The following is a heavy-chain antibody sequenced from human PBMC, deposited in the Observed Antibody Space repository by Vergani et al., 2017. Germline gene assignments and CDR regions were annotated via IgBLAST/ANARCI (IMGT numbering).Heavy chain of an antibody. D-gene: IGHD4-17*01. CDR2: IYYSGST. CDR3: ARDTTIRDYVGNWFDP. V-gene: IGHV4-31*03. Sequence: QVQLQESGPGLVKPSQTLSLTCTVSGGSISSGGYYWSWIRQHPGKGLEWIGYIYYSGSTYYNPSLKSRVTISVDTSKNQFSLKLSSVTAADTAGYYCARDTTIRDYVGNWFDPWGQGTLVTVSS. J-gene: IGHJ5*02. CDR1: GGSISSGGYY.